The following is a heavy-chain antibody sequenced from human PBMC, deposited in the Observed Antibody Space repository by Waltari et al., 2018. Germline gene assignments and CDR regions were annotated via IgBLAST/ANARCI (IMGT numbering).Heavy chain of an antibody. CDR1: GGSISSSSYY. CDR3: ASTVYYDSSGWTYYFDY. V-gene: IGHV4-39*01. Sequence: QLQLQESGPGLVKPSETLSLTCTVSGGSISSSSYYWGWIRQPPGKGLEWIGSIYYSGGTYYNPSLKGRVTISVDTSKNQFSLKLSAVTAADTAVYYCASTVYYDSSGWTYYFDYWGQGTLVTVSS. J-gene: IGHJ4*02. D-gene: IGHD3-22*01. CDR2: IYYSGGT.